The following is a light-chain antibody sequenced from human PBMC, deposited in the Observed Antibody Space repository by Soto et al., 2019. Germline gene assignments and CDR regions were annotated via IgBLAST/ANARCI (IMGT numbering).Light chain of an antibody. Sequence: EIVLTQSPGTLSLSPGERATLSCRASQSVTNNYLSWYQHKPGQAPRLLIYGASSRATGIPDRFSGTGSGTDFTLTISRLEPEDFAVYYCQQFGSPSWISWTFGQGTKVEIK. CDR2: GAS. J-gene: IGKJ1*01. V-gene: IGKV3-20*01. CDR3: QQFGSPSWISWT. CDR1: QSVTNNY.